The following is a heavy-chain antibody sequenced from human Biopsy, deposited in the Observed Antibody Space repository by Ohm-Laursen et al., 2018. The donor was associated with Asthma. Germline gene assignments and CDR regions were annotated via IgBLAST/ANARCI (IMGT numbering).Heavy chain of an antibody. J-gene: IGHJ3*02. Sequence: SLRLSCSASGFTFSIYGIHWVRQAPGKGLEWVAVISYDGGNKFYGDSVKGRFTLSRDNSRNTLYLQMNSLRVEDTATYYCARTHERWTSIQDDALDIWGQGTMVIVSS. V-gene: IGHV3-30*03. CDR2: ISYDGGNK. CDR3: ARTHERWTSIQDDALDI. D-gene: IGHD4-23*01. CDR1: GFTFSIYG.